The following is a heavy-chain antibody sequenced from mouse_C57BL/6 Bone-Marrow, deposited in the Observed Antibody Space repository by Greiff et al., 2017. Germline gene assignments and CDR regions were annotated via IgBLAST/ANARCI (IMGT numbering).Heavy chain of an antibody. CDR2: IYPGDGDT. J-gene: IGHJ4*01. D-gene: IGHD2-5*01. CDR1: GYAFSSSW. CDR3: ADSKGAMDY. Sequence: QVQLQQSGPELVKPGASVKISCKASGYAFSSSWMNWVKQRPGKGLEWIGRIYPGDGDTNYNGKFKGKATLTADKYSSTAYMQLSSLTSEDSAVYFCADSKGAMDYWGQGTSVTVSS. V-gene: IGHV1-82*01.